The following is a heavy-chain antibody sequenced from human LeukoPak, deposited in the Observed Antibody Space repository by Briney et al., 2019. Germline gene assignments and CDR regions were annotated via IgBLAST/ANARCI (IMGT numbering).Heavy chain of an antibody. V-gene: IGHV3-33*01. CDR3: ARELATSLLDY. CDR1: GFTFSSYG. Sequence: PGGSLRLSCAASGFTFSSYGMHWVRQAPGKGLEWVAVIWYDGNNKYYADSVKGRFTISRDTSKNTLYLQVNSLRAEDTAVYYCARELATSLLDYWGQGTLVTVS. J-gene: IGHJ4*02. D-gene: IGHD5-24*01. CDR2: IWYDGNNK.